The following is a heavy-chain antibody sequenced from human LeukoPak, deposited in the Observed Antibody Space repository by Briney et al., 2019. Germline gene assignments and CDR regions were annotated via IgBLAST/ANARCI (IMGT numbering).Heavy chain of an antibody. Sequence: GESLKISCKASGYSFASYWIGWVRQLPGKGLEWMAIIHPNDASTIYSPSFQGQVTISADKSISTAYLQWSTLKASDTAIYYCARHNNWGFDYWDRGTLLTVSS. J-gene: IGHJ4*02. CDR3: ARHNNWGFDY. V-gene: IGHV5-51*01. CDR1: GYSFASYW. D-gene: IGHD7-27*01. CDR2: IHPNDAST.